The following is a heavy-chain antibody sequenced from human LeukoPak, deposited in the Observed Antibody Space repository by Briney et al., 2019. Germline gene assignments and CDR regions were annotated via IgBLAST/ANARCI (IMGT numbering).Heavy chain of an antibody. CDR1: GYSFTNFW. Sequence: GESLKISCQGSGYSFTNFWIGWVRQPSGKGLEWMGIIYPGDSDTRYSPSFQGQVTISADRSISTVYLQMNSLRDEDTAVYYCASSGSYRFDYWGQGTLVTVSS. CDR2: IYPGDSDT. CDR3: ASSGSYRFDY. J-gene: IGHJ4*02. D-gene: IGHD1-26*01. V-gene: IGHV5-51*01.